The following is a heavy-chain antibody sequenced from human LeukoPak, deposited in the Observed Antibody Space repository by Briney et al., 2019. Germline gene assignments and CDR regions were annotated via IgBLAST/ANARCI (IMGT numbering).Heavy chain of an antibody. Sequence: ASVKVSCKASGYTFITYGITWVRQAPGQGLEWMGWITPYNGDTNYAQNLQDRVTMTTDTSTSTAYMELRSLRSDDTAVYFCARVAGVSYNYFDSWGQGTLATVSS. CDR2: ITPYNGDT. D-gene: IGHD1-26*01. CDR1: GYTFITYG. CDR3: ARVAGVSYNYFDS. V-gene: IGHV1-18*01. J-gene: IGHJ4*02.